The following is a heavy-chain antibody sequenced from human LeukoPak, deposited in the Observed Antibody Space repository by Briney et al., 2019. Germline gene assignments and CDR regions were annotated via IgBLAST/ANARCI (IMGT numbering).Heavy chain of an antibody. V-gene: IGHV3-49*04. CDR1: GFTFGDHA. D-gene: IGHD5-18*01. CDR2: IRSKAYRGTT. J-gene: IGHJ6*02. CDR3: SRGPIDLWRHNGIDV. Sequence: PGGSLRLSCTGFGFTFGDHAMSWVRQVPGKGLEWVGFIRSKAYRGTTEYAASVKDRFTVSRDDSKSIAYLQMNSLKTEDTAVYYCSRGPIDLWRHNGIDVWGQGTTVTVSS.